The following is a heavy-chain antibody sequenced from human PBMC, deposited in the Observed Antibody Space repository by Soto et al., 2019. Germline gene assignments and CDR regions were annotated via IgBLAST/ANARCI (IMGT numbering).Heavy chain of an antibody. D-gene: IGHD2-8*01. CDR3: ARHVYGVEEGYCSHGVCSQSTEIDY. CDR2: IYYSGST. CDR1: GGSISSSSYY. Sequence: QLQLQESGPGLVKPSETLSLTCTVSGGSISSSSYYWGWIRQPPGKGLEWIGSIYYSGSTYYNPSLKSRVTISVDTSKNQFSLELSSVTAADTAVYYCARHVYGVEEGYCSHGVCSQSTEIDYWGLGTLVTVFS. V-gene: IGHV4-39*01. J-gene: IGHJ4*02.